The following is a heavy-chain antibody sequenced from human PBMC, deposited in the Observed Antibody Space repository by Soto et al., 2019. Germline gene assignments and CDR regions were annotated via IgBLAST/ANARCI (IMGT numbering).Heavy chain of an antibody. CDR1: GGSFSGYY. CDR2: INHSGST. CDR3: ARLDTGYSSSGWFDP. D-gene: IGHD6-13*01. V-gene: IGHV4-34*01. J-gene: IGHJ5*02. Sequence: QVQLQQWGAGLLKPSETLSLTCAVYGGSFSGYYWSWIRQPPGKGLEWIGEINHSGSTNYNPSLKSRVTVSVDTSKNQFSLKLSSVTAADTAVYYGARLDTGYSSSGWFDPWGQGTLVTVSS.